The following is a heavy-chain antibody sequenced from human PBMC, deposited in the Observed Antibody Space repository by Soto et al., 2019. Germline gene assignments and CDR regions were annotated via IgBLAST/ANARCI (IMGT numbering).Heavy chain of an antibody. J-gene: IGHJ3*02. Sequence: GSLRLSCAASGFTFSSYGMHWVRQAPGKGLEWVAVISYDGTDKFYVDSVKGRFTISRDNAKNSLYLQMNSLRAEDTAVYYCTRDPAFGAFDIWGQGTMVTVSS. CDR2: ISYDGTDK. D-gene: IGHD3-3*02. CDR1: GFTFSSYG. CDR3: TRDPAFGAFDI. V-gene: IGHV3-30*03.